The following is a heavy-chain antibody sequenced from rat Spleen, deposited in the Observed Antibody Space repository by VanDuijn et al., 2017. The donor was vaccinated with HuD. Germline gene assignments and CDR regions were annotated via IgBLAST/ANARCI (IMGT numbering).Heavy chain of an antibody. CDR3: GREALGGRD. J-gene: IGHJ2*01. Sequence: EVQLVESGGGLVQPGRSLKLSCEASGFTFNNYWMTWIRQAPGKGLEWVATITHIGGTSYYPDSVKGRFTISRGDGRSTLYLQMSELGSGDTAIYYGGREALGGRDWGQGVMVTVSS. CDR2: ITHIGGTS. D-gene: IGHD4-3*01. V-gene: IGHV5-31*01. CDR1: GFTFNNYW.